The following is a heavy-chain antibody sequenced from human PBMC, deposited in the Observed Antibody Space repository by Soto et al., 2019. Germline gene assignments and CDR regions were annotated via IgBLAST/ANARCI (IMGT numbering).Heavy chain of an antibody. V-gene: IGHV5-51*01. Sequence: GESLKISCRGSGFSFTTHWLGWVRQMPGKRLELIGGVNPGASYITYSPSFQGHVTISADKSISTAFLQWSTLKASDTAIHYCVRCMYTNSLRVFQDWGQGTLVTVSS. CDR3: VRCMYTNSLRVFQD. CDR1: GFSFTTHW. CDR2: VNPGASYI. J-gene: IGHJ1*01. D-gene: IGHD1-1*01.